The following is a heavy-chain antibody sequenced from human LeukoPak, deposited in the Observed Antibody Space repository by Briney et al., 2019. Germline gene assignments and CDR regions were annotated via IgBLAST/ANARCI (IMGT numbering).Heavy chain of an antibody. J-gene: IGHJ4*02. CDR2: ISAGT. CDR1: GFTLSDYA. Sequence: GGSLRLSCAASGFTLSDYALSWVRQAPGKGLEWVSGISAGTYDADSVRGRFTISRDNSKNTLYLQVNSLRAEDTAVYYCAKGVSKYDFDCWGQGTLVTVSS. V-gene: IGHV3-23*01. D-gene: IGHD4-11*01. CDR3: AKGVSKYDFDC.